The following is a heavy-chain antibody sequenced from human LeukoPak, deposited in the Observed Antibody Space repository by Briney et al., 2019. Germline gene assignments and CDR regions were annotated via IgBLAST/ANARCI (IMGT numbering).Heavy chain of an antibody. CDR1: GFTFNNYA. Sequence: GGSLRLSWAASGFTFNNYAMNWVRQAPGKGLEWVSVITSSGSTYYADSVKGRFTISRDNSKNTLYLQMNSLRAEDTAIYYCAKDHYGDYDFDCWGRGTLVTVSS. CDR2: ITSSGST. CDR3: AKDHYGDYDFDC. V-gene: IGHV3-23*01. J-gene: IGHJ4*02. D-gene: IGHD4-17*01.